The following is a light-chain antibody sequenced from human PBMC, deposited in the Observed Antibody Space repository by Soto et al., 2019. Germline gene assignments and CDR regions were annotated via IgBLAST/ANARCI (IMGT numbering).Light chain of an antibody. Sequence: EIVLTQSPGTLSLSPGERATLSCRASQSVSSNSLAWSQQKPGQAPRLLIHGASTRATGIPDRFSGSGSGTDFTLTTSRLEPEDFAVYYCHQYGSSPLTFGQGTKVEIK. J-gene: IGKJ1*01. CDR2: GAS. CDR3: HQYGSSPLT. CDR1: QSVSSNS. V-gene: IGKV3-20*01.